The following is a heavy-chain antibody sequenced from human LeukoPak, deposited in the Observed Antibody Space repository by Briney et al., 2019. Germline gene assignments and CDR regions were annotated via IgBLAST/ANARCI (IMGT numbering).Heavy chain of an antibody. V-gene: IGHV3-9*01. Sequence: GGSLRLSCAASGFTFDDYAMHWVRQAPGKGLEWVSGINWNSDNIAYADSVKGRFTISRDNAKNSLFLQMNSLTVEDTALYYCAKDSSSWYSRYFDLWGRGTLVTVSS. CDR1: GFTFDDYA. CDR3: AKDSSSWYSRYFDL. D-gene: IGHD6-13*01. J-gene: IGHJ2*01. CDR2: INWNSDNI.